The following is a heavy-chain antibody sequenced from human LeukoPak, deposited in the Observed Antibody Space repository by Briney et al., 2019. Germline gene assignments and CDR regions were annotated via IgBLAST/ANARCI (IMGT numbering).Heavy chain of an antibody. CDR1: GGSLSSYY. CDR3: AREGRYGDYEGY. CDR2: IYSSGST. V-gene: IGHV4-4*07. J-gene: IGHJ4*02. D-gene: IGHD4-17*01. Sequence: SETLSLTCTVSGGSLSSYYWSWIRQPAGKGLEWIGRIYSSGSTNYNPSLKSRVTKSVDTSKNQFSLNLSSVTVADTAVYYCAREGRYGDYEGYWGQGTLVTVSS.